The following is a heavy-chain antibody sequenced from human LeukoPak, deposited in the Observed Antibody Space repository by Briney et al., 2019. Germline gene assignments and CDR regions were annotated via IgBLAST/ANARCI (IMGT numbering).Heavy chain of an antibody. CDR3: ARDSMYAFDI. CDR2: FSTSSGTI. CDR1: GFTFSSYS. J-gene: IGHJ3*02. D-gene: IGHD2-2*01. Sequence: PGGSLRLSCAASGFTFSSYSMNWVLQAPGKRLEWISYFSTSSGTISYADSVKGRFTISRDNAKNSLSLQMNSLRAEDTAVYYCARDSMYAFDIWGQGTMVTVSS. V-gene: IGHV3-48*01.